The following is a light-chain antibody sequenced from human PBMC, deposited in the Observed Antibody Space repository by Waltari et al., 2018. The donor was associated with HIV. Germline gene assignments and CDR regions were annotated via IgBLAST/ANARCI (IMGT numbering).Light chain of an antibody. CDR3: QQYSTYPWM. V-gene: IGKV1-5*03. J-gene: IGKJ1*01. CDR1: QSVNSW. CDR2: KAS. Sequence: DIQMTQSPSTLSASVGDRVTLTCRPSQSVNSWLAWYQQKPGEAPKLLISKASILENGVPSRFSGSGSGTKFTVTISSLQPDDFATYYCQQYSTYPWMFGQGTRVEIK.